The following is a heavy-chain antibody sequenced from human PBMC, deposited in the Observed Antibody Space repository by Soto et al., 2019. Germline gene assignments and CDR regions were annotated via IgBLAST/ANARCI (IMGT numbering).Heavy chain of an antibody. CDR1: GFTFSSYA. Sequence: EVQLLESGGGLVQPGGSLRLSCAASGFTFSSYAMSWVRQAPGKGLEWASAISGSGGSTYYADSVKGRFTISRDNSKNTLYLQMNSLRAEDTAVYYCAKDLSRWELPDYWGQGTLVTVSS. D-gene: IGHD1-26*01. V-gene: IGHV3-23*01. CDR3: AKDLSRWELPDY. J-gene: IGHJ4*02. CDR2: ISGSGGST.